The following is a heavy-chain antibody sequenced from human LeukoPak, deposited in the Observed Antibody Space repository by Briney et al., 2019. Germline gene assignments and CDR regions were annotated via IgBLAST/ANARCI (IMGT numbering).Heavy chain of an antibody. J-gene: IGHJ4*02. Sequence: GGSLRLSCAASGFTFSDYAMHWVRQAPGKGLEWVAVISYDGTNKYYAESVRGRFTISRDNSQNTLYLHMNSLTGADTSVYYCVLTTIGVVYYFDYWGQGTLVTVSS. CDR3: VLTTIGVVYYFDY. CDR1: GFTFSDYA. D-gene: IGHD1/OR15-1a*01. V-gene: IGHV3-30*04. CDR2: ISYDGTNK.